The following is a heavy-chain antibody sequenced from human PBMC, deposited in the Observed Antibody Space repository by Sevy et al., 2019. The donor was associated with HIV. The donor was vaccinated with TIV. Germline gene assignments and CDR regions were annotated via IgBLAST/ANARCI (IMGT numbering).Heavy chain of an antibody. Sequence: GGSLRLSCAASKFTFVNYEMNWVRQAPGKGLEWLSYISRNGHLIYYADSVKGRFTISRDNAKNSLYLQMNSLRAEDTAVYYCAREGDLRYFDFWGRGTLVTVSS. V-gene: IGHV3-48*03. CDR2: ISRNGHLI. J-gene: IGHJ2*01. D-gene: IGHD3-10*01. CDR1: KFTFVNYE. CDR3: AREGDLRYFDF.